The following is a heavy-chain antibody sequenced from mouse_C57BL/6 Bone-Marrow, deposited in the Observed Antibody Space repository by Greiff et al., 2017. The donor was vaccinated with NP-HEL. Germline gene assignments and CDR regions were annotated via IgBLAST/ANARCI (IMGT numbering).Heavy chain of an antibody. CDR2: IDPNSGGT. CDR1: GYTFTSYW. V-gene: IGHV1-72*01. D-gene: IGHD1-1*01. Sequence: QVQLKQPGAELVKPGASVKLSCKASGYTFTSYWMHWVKQRPGRGLEWIGRIDPNSGGTKYNEKFKSKATLTVDKPSSTAYMQLSSLTSEDSAVYYCAREEITTVVGYFDVWGTGTTVTVSS. CDR3: AREEITTVVGYFDV. J-gene: IGHJ1*03.